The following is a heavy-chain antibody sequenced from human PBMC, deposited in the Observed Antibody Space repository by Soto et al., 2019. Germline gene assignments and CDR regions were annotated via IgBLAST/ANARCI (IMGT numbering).Heavy chain of an antibody. Sequence: HPGGSLRLSCAASGFTFSSYGMHWVRQAPGKGLEWVAVISYDGSNKYYADSVKGRFTISRDNSKNTLYLQMNSLRAEDTAVYYCAKDGDYYDSSGSNFYDWGQGTLVTVSS. V-gene: IGHV3-30*18. CDR1: GFTFSSYG. CDR2: ISYDGSNK. D-gene: IGHD3-22*01. CDR3: AKDGDYYDSSGSNFYD. J-gene: IGHJ4*02.